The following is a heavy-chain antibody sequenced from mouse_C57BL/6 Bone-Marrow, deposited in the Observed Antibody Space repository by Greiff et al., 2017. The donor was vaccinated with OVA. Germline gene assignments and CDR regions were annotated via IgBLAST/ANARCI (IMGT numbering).Heavy chain of an antibody. D-gene: IGHD2-14*01. CDR1: GYTFTSYW. V-gene: IGHV1-50*01. CDR2: IDPSASYT. CDR3: ARQHRVREDAMDD. Sequence: VQLQQSGAELVKPGASVKLSCKASGYTFTSYWMQWVKQRPGQGLEWIGEIDPSASYTNYNQKFKGKATLTVDTSSSTAYMQLSSLTSEDSAVYYCARQHRVREDAMDDWGQGTSVTVSS. J-gene: IGHJ4*01.